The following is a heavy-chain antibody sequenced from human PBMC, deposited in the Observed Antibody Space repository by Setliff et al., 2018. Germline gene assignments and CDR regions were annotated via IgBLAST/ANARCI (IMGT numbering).Heavy chain of an antibody. D-gene: IGHD6-13*01. V-gene: IGHV1-24*01. CDR3: ATNAGRSSSWYPRRPGEGHAFDI. CDR1: GYTLTELS. Sequence: ASVKVSCKVSGYTLTELSRHWVRQAPGKGLEWMGGFDPEDGETIYAQKFQGRVTMTEDTSTDTAYMELSSLRSEDTAVYYCATNAGRSSSWYPRRPGEGHAFDIWGQGTMFTVS. J-gene: IGHJ3*02. CDR2: FDPEDGET.